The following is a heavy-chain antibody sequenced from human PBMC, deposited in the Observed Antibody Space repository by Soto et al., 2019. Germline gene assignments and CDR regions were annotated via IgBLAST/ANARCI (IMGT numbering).Heavy chain of an antibody. Sequence: GGSLRLSCAASGFTFSSYWMSWVRQAPGKGLEWVANIKQDGSEKYYVDSVKGRFTISRDNAKNSLYLQMNSLRAEDTAVYYCASSSYRHPPAGAFDIWGQGTMVTVSS. CDR2: IKQDGSEK. CDR1: GFTFSSYW. V-gene: IGHV3-7*01. J-gene: IGHJ3*02. CDR3: ASSSYRHPPAGAFDI. D-gene: IGHD3-16*02.